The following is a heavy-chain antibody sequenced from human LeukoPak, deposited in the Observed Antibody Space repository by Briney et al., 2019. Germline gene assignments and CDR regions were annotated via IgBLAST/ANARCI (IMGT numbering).Heavy chain of an antibody. CDR1: GGSISIYY. J-gene: IGHJ6*03. CDR3: ARESSGSYYNPQGYMDV. V-gene: IGHV4-4*07. D-gene: IGHD3-10*01. CDR2: IFTSGIT. Sequence: SEALSLTCTVSGGSISIYYWNWIRQPAGKRLEWIGRIFTSGITNYNPSLKSRVTMSVDTSKNQFSLNLSSVTAADTAVYYCARESSGSYYNPQGYMDVWGKGTTVTVSS.